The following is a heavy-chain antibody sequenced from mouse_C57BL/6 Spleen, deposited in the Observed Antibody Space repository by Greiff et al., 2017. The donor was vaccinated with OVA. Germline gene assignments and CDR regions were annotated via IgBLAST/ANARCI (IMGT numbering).Heavy chain of an antibody. V-gene: IGHV5-9-1*02. CDR1: GFTFSSYA. CDR2: ISSGGDYI. Sequence: EVMLVESGAGLVKPGGSLKLSCAASGFTFSSYAMSWVRQTPEKRLEWVAYISSGGDYIYYADTVKGRFTISRDNARNTLYLQMSSLKSEDTAMYYCTRDTDGYYDYWGQGTTLTVSS. J-gene: IGHJ2*01. D-gene: IGHD2-3*01. CDR3: TRDTDGYYDY.